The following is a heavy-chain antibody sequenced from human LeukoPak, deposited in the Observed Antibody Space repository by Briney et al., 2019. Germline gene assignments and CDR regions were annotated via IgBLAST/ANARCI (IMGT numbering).Heavy chain of an antibody. CDR2: IRYDGSNK. Sequence: PGGSLRLSCAASGFTFSNYGMHWVRQAPGKGLEWVAFIRYDGSNKYYADSVKGRFTISRDNSKNTLYLQMNSLRAEDTAVYYCARVAMVRGVIIPYYYYYMDVWGKGTTVTVSS. J-gene: IGHJ6*03. CDR1: GFTFSNYG. V-gene: IGHV3-30*02. CDR3: ARVAMVRGVIIPYYYYYMDV. D-gene: IGHD3-10*01.